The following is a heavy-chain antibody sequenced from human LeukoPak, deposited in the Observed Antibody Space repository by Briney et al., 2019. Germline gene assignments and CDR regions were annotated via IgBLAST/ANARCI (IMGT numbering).Heavy chain of an antibody. D-gene: IGHD5-18*01. Sequence: ASVKVSCKASGGTFSSYAISWVRQAPGQGLEWMGRIIPILGIANYAQKFQGRVTITADKSTSTAYMELSSLRSEDTAAYYCARPDTAGFLGYWGQGTLVTVSS. CDR1: GGTFSSYA. V-gene: IGHV1-69*04. J-gene: IGHJ4*02. CDR2: IIPILGIA. CDR3: ARPDTAGFLGY.